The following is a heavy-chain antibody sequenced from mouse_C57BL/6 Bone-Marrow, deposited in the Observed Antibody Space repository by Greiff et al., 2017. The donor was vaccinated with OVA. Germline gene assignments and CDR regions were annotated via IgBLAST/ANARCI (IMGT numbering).Heavy chain of an antibody. V-gene: IGHV1-54*01. Sequence: LVESGAELVRPGTSVKVSCKASGYAFTNYLLEWVKQRPGQGLEWIGVINPGSGGPNYNETFTGKATLTADKSSSTAYMQLSSLTSEDSAVYFCARWGDYDYFDYWGQGTTLTVSS. CDR1: GYAFTNYL. CDR2: INPGSGGP. J-gene: IGHJ2*01. D-gene: IGHD2-4*01. CDR3: ARWGDYDYFDY.